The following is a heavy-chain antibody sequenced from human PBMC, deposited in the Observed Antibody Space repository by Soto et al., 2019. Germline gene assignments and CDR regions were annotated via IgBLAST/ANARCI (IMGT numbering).Heavy chain of an antibody. Sequence: SETLSLTCTVSGGSISSGGYYWSWIRQHPGKGLEWIGYIYYSGSTYYNPSLKSRVTISVDTSKNQFSLKLSSVTAADTAVYYCAREGGTVTYYPHYGMDVWGQATTLTLSS. CDR2: IYYSGST. D-gene: IGHD4-17*01. V-gene: IGHV4-31*03. CDR3: AREGGTVTYYPHYGMDV. J-gene: IGHJ6*02. CDR1: GGSISSGGYY.